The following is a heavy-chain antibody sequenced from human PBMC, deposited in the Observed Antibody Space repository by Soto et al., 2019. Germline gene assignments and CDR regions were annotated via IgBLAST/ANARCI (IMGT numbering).Heavy chain of an antibody. CDR2: ISGSGGST. V-gene: IGHV3-23*01. D-gene: IGHD3-3*01. Sequence: EVQLLESGGGLVQPGGSLRLSCAASGFTFSSYAMSWVRQAPGKGLEWVSAISGSGGSTYYADSVKDRFTISRDNSKNTLYLQMNSLRAEDTAVYYCAYLDYDFWSGEDYWGQGTLVTVSS. J-gene: IGHJ4*02. CDR3: AYLDYDFWSGEDY. CDR1: GFTFSSYA.